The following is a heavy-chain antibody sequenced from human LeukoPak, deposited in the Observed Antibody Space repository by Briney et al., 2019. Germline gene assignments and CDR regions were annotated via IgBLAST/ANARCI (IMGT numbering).Heavy chain of an antibody. Sequence: PGGSLRLSCAASGFTFSNYGMIWVRQAPGKGLEWVSAISGSGGSTYYADSVKGRFTISRDNSKNTLYLQMSSLRADDTAVYYCAKAEDYSYGYSDYSGQGTLVTVSS. CDR2: ISGSGGST. D-gene: IGHD5-18*01. CDR1: GFTFSNYG. J-gene: IGHJ4*02. V-gene: IGHV3-23*01. CDR3: AKAEDYSYGYSDY.